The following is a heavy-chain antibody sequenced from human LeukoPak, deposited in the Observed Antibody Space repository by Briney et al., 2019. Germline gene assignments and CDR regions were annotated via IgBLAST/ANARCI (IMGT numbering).Heavy chain of an antibody. Sequence: GRSLRLSCAASGFTFSSYAMHWVRQAPGKGLEWVAVISYDGSNKYYADPVKGRFTISRDNSKNTLYLQMNSLRAEDTAVYYCAREVVGYFDYWGQGTLVTVSS. D-gene: IGHD2-21*01. CDR2: ISYDGSNK. CDR3: AREVVGYFDY. J-gene: IGHJ4*02. CDR1: GFTFSSYA. V-gene: IGHV3-30*04.